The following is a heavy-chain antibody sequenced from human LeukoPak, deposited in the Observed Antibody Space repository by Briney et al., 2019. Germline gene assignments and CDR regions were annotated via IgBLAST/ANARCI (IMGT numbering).Heavy chain of an antibody. CDR1: GFMFSSYW. D-gene: IGHD3-10*01. CDR2: INSDGSST. V-gene: IGHV3-74*01. Sequence: PGGSLRLSCAASGFMFSSYWIHWVRQAPRKGLVWVSRINSDGSSTNYADSVKGRFTISRDNAKKTVYLQMNSLRAEDTAVYYCTREYFGKFDPWGQGTLATVSS. J-gene: IGHJ5*02. CDR3: TREYFGKFDP.